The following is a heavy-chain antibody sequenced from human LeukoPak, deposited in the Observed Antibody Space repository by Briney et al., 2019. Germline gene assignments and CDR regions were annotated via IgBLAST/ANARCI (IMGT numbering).Heavy chain of an antibody. CDR2: ISSSSSYI. J-gene: IGHJ6*02. V-gene: IGHV3-21*01. CDR3: ARVFVSGSSYGMDV. D-gene: IGHD3-10*01. Sequence: PGGSLRLSCAASGFTFSSYSMNWVRQVPGKGLEWVSSISSSSSYIYYADSVKGRFTISRDNAKNSLYLQMNSLRAEDTAVYYCARVFVSGSSYGMDVWGQGTTVTVSS. CDR1: GFTFSSYS.